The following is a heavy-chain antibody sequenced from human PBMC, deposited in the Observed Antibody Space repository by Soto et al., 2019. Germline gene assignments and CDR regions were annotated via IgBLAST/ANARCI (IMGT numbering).Heavy chain of an antibody. J-gene: IGHJ4*02. V-gene: IGHV4-34*01. D-gene: IGHD2-2*01. CDR2: INHSGST. CDR3: ARGMWDIVVVPAAYRLEINY. CDR1: GGSFSGYY. Sequence: PSETLSLTCAVYGGSFSGYYWSWIRQPPGKGLEWIGEINHSGSTNYNPSLKSRVTISVDTSKNQFSLKLSSVTAADTAVYYCARGMWDIVVVPAAYRLEINYWGQGTLVTVSS.